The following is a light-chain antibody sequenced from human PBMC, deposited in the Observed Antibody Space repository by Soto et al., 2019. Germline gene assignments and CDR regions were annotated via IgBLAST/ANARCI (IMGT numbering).Light chain of an antibody. V-gene: IGLV1-47*01. J-gene: IGLJ3*02. CDR2: RNN. CDR3: AAWDDSLSAPWV. CDR1: SSNIGSNY. Sequence: QSVLTQPPSASGTPGQRVTISCSGSSSNIGSNYVYWYQQLPGTAPKLLIYRNNQRPSGVPDRFSDSKSGTSASLAISGLRSEDEADYYCAAWDDSLSAPWVFGGGTKLTVL.